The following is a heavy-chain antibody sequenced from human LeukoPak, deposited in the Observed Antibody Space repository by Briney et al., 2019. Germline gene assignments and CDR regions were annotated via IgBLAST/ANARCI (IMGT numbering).Heavy chain of an antibody. D-gene: IGHD3-10*01. J-gene: IGHJ4*02. Sequence: ASVKVSCKASGYTCTSYDINWVRQATGQGLEWMGWMNPNSGNTGYAQKFQGRVTMTRNTSTSTAYMELSSLRSEDTAVYYCARGFLMVRGVIGAYWGQGTLVTVSS. CDR1: GYTCTSYD. V-gene: IGHV1-8*01. CDR2: MNPNSGNT. CDR3: ARGFLMVRGVIGAY.